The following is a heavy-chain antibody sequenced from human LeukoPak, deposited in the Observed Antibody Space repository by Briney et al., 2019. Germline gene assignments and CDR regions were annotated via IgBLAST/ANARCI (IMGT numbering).Heavy chain of an antibody. CDR3: ARVGGSYWVDY. CDR2: VSGSGGST. D-gene: IGHD1-26*01. V-gene: IGHV3-23*01. CDR1: GFTFSSYA. J-gene: IGHJ4*02. Sequence: PGGSLRLSCAASGFTFSSYAMSWVRQAPGKGLEWVSVVSGSGGSTYYADSEKGRFTISRDNSKNTLYLQMNSLRVEDTAVYYCARVGGSYWVDYWGQGTLVTVSS.